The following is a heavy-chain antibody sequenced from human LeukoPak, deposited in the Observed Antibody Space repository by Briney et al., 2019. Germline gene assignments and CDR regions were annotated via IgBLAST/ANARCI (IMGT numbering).Heavy chain of an antibody. Sequence: ASVKVSCKASGCTFTSYYMHWVRQAPGQGLEWMGIINPSGGSTSYAQKFQGRVTMTRDTSTSTVYMELSSLRSEDTAVYYCARAGYYYDSSGYPQYFQHWGQGTLVTVSS. CDR3: ARAGYYYDSSGYPQYFQH. J-gene: IGHJ1*01. CDR1: GCTFTSYY. CDR2: INPSGGST. D-gene: IGHD3-22*01. V-gene: IGHV1-46*01.